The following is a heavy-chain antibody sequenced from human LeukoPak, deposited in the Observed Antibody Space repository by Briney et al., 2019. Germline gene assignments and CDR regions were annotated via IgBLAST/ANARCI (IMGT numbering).Heavy chain of an antibody. V-gene: IGHV4-39*07. CDR3: AREVPYGMDV. CDR2: INHSGST. CDR1: GGSISSSSYY. Sequence: SETLSLTCTVSGGSISSSSYYWSWIRQPPGKGLEWIGEINHSGSTNYNPSLKSRVTISVDTSKNQFSLKLSSVTAADTAVYYCAREVPYGMDVWGQGTTVTVSS. J-gene: IGHJ6*02.